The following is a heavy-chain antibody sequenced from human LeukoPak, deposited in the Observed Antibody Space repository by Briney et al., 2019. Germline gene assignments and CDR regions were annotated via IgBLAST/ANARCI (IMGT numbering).Heavy chain of an antibody. Sequence: GESLKISCKGSGYSFTSYWIGWVRQMPGKGLEWMGIIYPGDSDTRYSPSFQGQVTISADKSISTAHLQWSSLKASDTAMYYCARCSYSSSSLLYYYYYYMDVWGKGTTVTVSS. D-gene: IGHD6-6*01. CDR2: IYPGDSDT. CDR3: ARCSYSSSSLLYYYYYYMDV. CDR1: GYSFTSYW. J-gene: IGHJ6*03. V-gene: IGHV5-51*01.